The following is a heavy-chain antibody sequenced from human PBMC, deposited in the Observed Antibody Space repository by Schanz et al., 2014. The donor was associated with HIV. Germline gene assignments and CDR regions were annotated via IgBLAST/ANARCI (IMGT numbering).Heavy chain of an antibody. J-gene: IGHJ5*01. CDR1: GFSLGDYY. V-gene: IGHV3-11*01. CDR2: ITNSGNRM. Sequence: QEQLVESGGGSVKPGGSLRLSCAASGFSLGDYYMSWARQAPGKGLGWISYITNSGNRMNYADSVKGRFTTSRDNAKNSLYLQMNTLRADDTAVYYCARDKNNLGMDSWGQGTLVTVSS. CDR3: ARDKNNLGMDS.